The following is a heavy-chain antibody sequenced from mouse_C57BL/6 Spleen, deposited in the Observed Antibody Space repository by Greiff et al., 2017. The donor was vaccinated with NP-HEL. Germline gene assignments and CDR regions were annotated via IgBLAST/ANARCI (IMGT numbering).Heavy chain of an antibody. V-gene: IGHV1-9*01. CDR3: ASQGLGDYFDY. CDR1: GYTFTGYW. J-gene: IGHJ2*01. Sequence: QVQLQQSGPELVKPVASVKISCKATGYTFTGYWIEWVKQRPGHGLEWIGEILPGSGSTNYNEKFKGKATFTADTSSNTAYMQLSSLTTEDSAIYYCASQGLGDYFDYWGQGTTLTVSS. CDR2: ILPGSGST.